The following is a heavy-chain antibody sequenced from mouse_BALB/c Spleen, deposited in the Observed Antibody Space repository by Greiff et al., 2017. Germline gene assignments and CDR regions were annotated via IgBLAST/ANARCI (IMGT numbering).Heavy chain of an antibody. D-gene: IGHD2-3*01. CDR2: ISYSGST. J-gene: IGHJ4*01. Sequence: VQLKESGPGLVKPSQSLSLTCTVTGYSIPSDYAWNWIRQFPGNKLEWMGYISYSGSTSYNPSLKSRISITRDTSKNQFFLQLNSVTTEDTATYYCARYDGYYFYAMDYWGQGTSVTVSS. CDR3: ARYDGYYFYAMDY. CDR1: GYSIPSDYA. V-gene: IGHV3-2*02.